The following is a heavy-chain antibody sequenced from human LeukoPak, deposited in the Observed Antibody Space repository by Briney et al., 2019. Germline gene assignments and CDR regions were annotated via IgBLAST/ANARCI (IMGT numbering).Heavy chain of an antibody. CDR1: GFTFRNYA. Sequence: GGSLRLSCTASGFTFRNYAMTWVRQAPGKGLEWVAGITGGGNKYYADSVKGRFSISRDNSMNTVNLQMNSLRAEDTAVYYCASSKPDSGAFDIWGQGTMVTVSS. V-gene: IGHV3-23*01. J-gene: IGHJ3*02. CDR3: ASSKPDSGAFDI. CDR2: ITGGGNK. D-gene: IGHD1-26*01.